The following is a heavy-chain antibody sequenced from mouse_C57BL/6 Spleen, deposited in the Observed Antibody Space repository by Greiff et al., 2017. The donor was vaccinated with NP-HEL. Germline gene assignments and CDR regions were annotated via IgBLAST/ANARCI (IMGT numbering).Heavy chain of an antibody. Sequence: EVQLQQSVAELVRPGASVKLSCTASGFNITNTYMHWVKQRPEQGLEWIGRIDPENGNTNYATKFQGKATITADTSTNTAYLQLSSLTSEDTAISYCYGASVDYYGSSYDAMDYWGQGTSVTVSS. V-gene: IGHV14-3*01. D-gene: IGHD1-1*01. CDR3: YGASVDYYGSSYDAMDY. J-gene: IGHJ4*01. CDR1: GFNITNTY. CDR2: IDPENGNT.